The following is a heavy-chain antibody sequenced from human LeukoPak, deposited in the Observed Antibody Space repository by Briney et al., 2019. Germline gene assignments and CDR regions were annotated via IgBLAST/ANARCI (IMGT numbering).Heavy chain of an antibody. Sequence: GGSLRLSCEASGFPFNSYALHWVRQAPGKGLEWVALISYNGNIIEYADSVKGRFTISRDNSKNTLYLLMNSLTREDTAVYYCARGVEVVAADVSDHWGQGTLVTVSS. CDR2: ISYNGNII. V-gene: IGHV3-30*04. CDR1: GFPFNSYA. CDR3: ARGVEVVAADVSDH. D-gene: IGHD2-2*01. J-gene: IGHJ4*02.